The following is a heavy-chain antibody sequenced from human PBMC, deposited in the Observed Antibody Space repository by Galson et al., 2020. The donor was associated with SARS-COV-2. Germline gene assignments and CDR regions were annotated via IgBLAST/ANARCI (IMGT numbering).Heavy chain of an antibody. Sequence: GESLKISCRTSGYTFTGYYIHWVRQAPGQGFEWLGWVNPNSGDTMYAQNFQGRVSMTRDTSINTAYMEIGSLRSDDTAVYYCARDPPWQYSDGNNYWGQGTLVSVSS. CDR2: VNPNSGDT. J-gene: IGHJ1*01. V-gene: IGHV1-2*02. D-gene: IGHD2-21*01. CDR1: GYTFTGYY. CDR3: ARDPPWQYSDGNNY.